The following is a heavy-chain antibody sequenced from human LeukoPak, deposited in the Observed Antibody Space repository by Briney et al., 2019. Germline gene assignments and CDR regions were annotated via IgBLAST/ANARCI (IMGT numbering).Heavy chain of an antibody. J-gene: IGHJ6*02. CDR3: ARGSQGITIFGVLPGTPSSYGMDV. CDR2: ISAYNGNT. V-gene: IGHV1-18*01. D-gene: IGHD3-3*01. Sequence: GASVKVSCKASGYTFTSYGISWVRQAPGQGLEWMGWISAYNGNTNYAQKLQGRVTMTTDTSTSTAYMELSRLRSDDTAVYYCARGSQGITIFGVLPGTPSSYGMDVWGQGTTVTVSS. CDR1: GYTFTSYG.